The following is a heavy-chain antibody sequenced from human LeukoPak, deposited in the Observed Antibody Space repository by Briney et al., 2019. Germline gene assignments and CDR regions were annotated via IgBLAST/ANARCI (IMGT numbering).Heavy chain of an antibody. D-gene: IGHD4-17*01. J-gene: IGHJ4*02. CDR3: ARGNDYGDSFDY. V-gene: IGHV4-59*01. CDR1: GSSISAYY. Sequence: SETLSLTCTVSGSSISAYYWTWIRQSPGEGLEWIGNIYYSGSTNSNPSLKSRVTVSLDTSKNQFSLKVRSVTAVDTAVYYCARGNDYGDSFDYWGQGTLVTVSS. CDR2: IYYSGST.